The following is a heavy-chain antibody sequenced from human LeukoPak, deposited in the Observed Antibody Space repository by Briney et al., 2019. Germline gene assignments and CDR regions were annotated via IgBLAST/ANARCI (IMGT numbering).Heavy chain of an antibody. CDR3: ARRDSSGYYSDAFDI. Sequence: PGGSLRLSCAASGFTFSSYAMSWVRPAPGKGLEWVSAISGSGGTTYYADSVRGRFTISRDNSKNTLYLQMNSLRAEDTAVYYCARRDSSGYYSDAFDIWGQGTMVTVSS. CDR1: GFTFSSYA. V-gene: IGHV3-23*01. CDR2: ISGSGGTT. D-gene: IGHD3-22*01. J-gene: IGHJ3*02.